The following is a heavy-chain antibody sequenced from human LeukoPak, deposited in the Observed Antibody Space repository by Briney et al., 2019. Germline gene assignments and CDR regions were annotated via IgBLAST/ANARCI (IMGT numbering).Heavy chain of an antibody. D-gene: IGHD3-22*01. V-gene: IGHV4-61*02. Sequence: PSQTLSLTCTVSGGSISSGSYYWSWIRQPAGKGLEWIGRIYTSGSTNYNPSLKSRVTISVDTSKTQFSLKLSSVTAADTAVYYCARDRGYYDSSGYYAYYFDYWGQGTLVTVSS. CDR1: GGSISSGSYY. CDR3: ARDRGYYDSSGYYAYYFDY. J-gene: IGHJ4*02. CDR2: IYTSGST.